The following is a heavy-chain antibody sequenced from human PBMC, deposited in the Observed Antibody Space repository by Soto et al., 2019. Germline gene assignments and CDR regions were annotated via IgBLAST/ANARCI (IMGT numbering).Heavy chain of an antibody. CDR2: ISYDGSNK. CDR3: ARVLDYGSGRMDPYYYYYGMDV. CDR1: GFTFSSYA. J-gene: IGHJ6*02. D-gene: IGHD3-10*01. Sequence: GGSLRLSCAASGFTFSSYAMHWVRQAPGKGLEWVAVISYDGSNKYYADSVKGRFTISRDNSKNTLYLQMNSLRAEDAAVYYCARVLDYGSGRMDPYYYYYGMDVWGQGTTVTVSS. V-gene: IGHV3-30-3*01.